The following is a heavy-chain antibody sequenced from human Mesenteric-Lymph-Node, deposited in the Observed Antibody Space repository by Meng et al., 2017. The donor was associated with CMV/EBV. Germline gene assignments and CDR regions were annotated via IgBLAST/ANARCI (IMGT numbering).Heavy chain of an antibody. D-gene: IGHD6-19*01. CDR1: GGSVNSGSDY. CDR2: ISYSGNT. J-gene: IGHJ4*02. V-gene: IGHV4-61*01. CDR3: ARETSGWSTGIDY. Sequence: SETLSLTCNVSGGSVNSGSDYWTWIRQPPGKGLEWIGYISYSGNTNYNPSLKSRLTIEMDTSRNQFSLKLTSVSAADTAMHYCARETSGWSTGIDYWGQGTLVTVSS.